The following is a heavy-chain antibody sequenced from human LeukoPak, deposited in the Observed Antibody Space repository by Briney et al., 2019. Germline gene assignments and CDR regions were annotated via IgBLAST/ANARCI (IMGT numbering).Heavy chain of an antibody. CDR2: ISSSSSYI. CDR3: ARVITYCSSTSCYSHYYMDV. CDR1: GFTFSSYS. V-gene: IGHV3-21*01. D-gene: IGHD2-2*01. J-gene: IGHJ6*03. Sequence: GGSLRLSCAASGFTFSSYSMNWVRQAPGKGLEWVSSISSSSSYIYYADSVKGRFTISRDNAKNSLYLQMNSLRAEDTAVYYCARVITYCSSTSCYSHYYMDVWGKGTMVTVSS.